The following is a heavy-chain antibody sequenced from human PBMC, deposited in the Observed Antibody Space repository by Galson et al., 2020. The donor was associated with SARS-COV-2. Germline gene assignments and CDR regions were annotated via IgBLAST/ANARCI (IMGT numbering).Heavy chain of an antibody. CDR2: INHSGST. D-gene: IGHD4-17*01. CDR1: GGSFSGYY. V-gene: IGHV4-34*01. CDR3: ARDPQTTVTTPFDY. Sequence: SETLSLTCAVYGGSFSGYYWSWIRQPPGKGLEWIGEINHSGSTNYNPSLKSRVTISVDTSKNQFSLKLSSVTAADTAVYYCARDPQTTVTTPFDYWGQGTLVTVSS. J-gene: IGHJ4*02.